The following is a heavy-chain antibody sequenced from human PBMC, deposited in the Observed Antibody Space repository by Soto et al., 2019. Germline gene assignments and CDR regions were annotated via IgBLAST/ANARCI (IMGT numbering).Heavy chain of an antibody. Sequence: GGSLRLSCAASGFTFSSYSMNWVRQAPGKGLEWVSSISSSSSYIYYADSVKGRFTISRDNAKNSLYLQMNSLRAEDTAVYYCAREASIVVVPAAPYFDYWGQGTLVTVSS. V-gene: IGHV3-21*01. CDR1: GFTFSSYS. CDR2: ISSSSSYI. D-gene: IGHD2-2*01. J-gene: IGHJ4*02. CDR3: AREASIVVVPAAPYFDY.